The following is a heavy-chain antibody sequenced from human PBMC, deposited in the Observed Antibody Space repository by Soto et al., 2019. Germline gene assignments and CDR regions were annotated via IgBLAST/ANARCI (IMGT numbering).Heavy chain of an antibody. CDR2: IWYDGNNK. D-gene: IGHD2-15*01. Sequence: QVQLVESGGGVVQPGRSLRLSCAASGFTFSSYAMYWVRQAPGKGLEWVAEIWYDGNNKYYADSVKGRFTISRDNSRNTVFLQMDSLRAEDTAVYYCAREYSLAVVLPGYWGQVSLVTVSS. V-gene: IGHV3-33*01. CDR3: AREYSLAVVLPGY. CDR1: GFTFSSYA. J-gene: IGHJ4*02.